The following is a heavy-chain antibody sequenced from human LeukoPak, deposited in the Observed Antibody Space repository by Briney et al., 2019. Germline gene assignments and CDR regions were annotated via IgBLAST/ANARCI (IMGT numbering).Heavy chain of an antibody. Sequence: SETLPLTCTVSGGSISSYYWSWIRQPPGKGLEWIGYIYYSGSTNYNPSLKSRVTISVDTSKNQFSLKLSSVTAADTAVYYCARSYYSWTYYYYMDVWGKGTTVTISS. CDR2: IYYSGST. CDR3: ARSYYSWTYYYYMDV. J-gene: IGHJ6*03. D-gene: IGHD3-10*01. V-gene: IGHV4-59*01. CDR1: GGSISSYY.